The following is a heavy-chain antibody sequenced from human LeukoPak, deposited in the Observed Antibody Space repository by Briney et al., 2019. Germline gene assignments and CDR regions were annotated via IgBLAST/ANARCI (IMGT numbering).Heavy chain of an antibody. J-gene: IGHJ3*02. Sequence: PGGSLRLSCAASGFTFSSYGMHWVRQAPGKGLEWVAFIRYDGSNKYYADSVKGRFTISRDNSKNTLYLQMNSLRAEDTAVYYCAKDLGMVGASGAFDIWGQGTMVTVSS. CDR1: GFTFSSYG. D-gene: IGHD1-26*01. CDR2: IRYDGSNK. V-gene: IGHV3-30*02. CDR3: AKDLGMVGASGAFDI.